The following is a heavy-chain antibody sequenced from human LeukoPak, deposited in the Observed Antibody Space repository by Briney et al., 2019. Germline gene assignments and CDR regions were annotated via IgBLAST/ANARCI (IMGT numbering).Heavy chain of an antibody. J-gene: IGHJ6*02. Sequence: ASVKVSCKASGGTFGSYAISWVRQAPGQGLEWMGRIIPILGIANYAQKFQGRVTITADKSTSTAYMELSSLRSEDTAVYYCARPRDPYYYYYGMDVWGQGTTVTVSS. CDR1: GGTFGSYA. CDR2: IIPILGIA. CDR3: ARPRDPYYYYYGMDV. V-gene: IGHV1-69*04.